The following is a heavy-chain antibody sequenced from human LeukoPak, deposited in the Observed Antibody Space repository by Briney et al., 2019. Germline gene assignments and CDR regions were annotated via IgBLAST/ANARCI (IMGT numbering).Heavy chain of an antibody. V-gene: IGHV3-23*01. CDR3: AKATGYDYGSWFDP. CDR2: ITGSGSRT. CDR1: GFTFSTYA. D-gene: IGHD5-12*01. Sequence: GGSLRLSCAASGFTFSTYAMSWVRQAPGKGLEWVCQITGSGSRTYYADSVKGRFTISRDESKKMLYLQMDSLRAQDTAVYYCAKATGYDYGSWFDPWGQGTLVTVSS. J-gene: IGHJ5*02.